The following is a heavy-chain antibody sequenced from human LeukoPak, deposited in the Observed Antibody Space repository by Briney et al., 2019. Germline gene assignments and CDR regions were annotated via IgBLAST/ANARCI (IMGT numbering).Heavy chain of an antibody. J-gene: IGHJ1*01. CDR3: AFLPPGH. D-gene: IGHD3-3*01. CDR1: GFTFDDYA. V-gene: IGHV3-9*01. Sequence: PGRSLRLSCAASGFTFDDYAMHWVRQAPGKGLEWVSGISWNSGSIGYADSVKGRFTISRDNAKNSLYLQMNSLRAEDTAVYYCAFLPPGHWGQGTLVTVSS. CDR2: ISWNSGSI.